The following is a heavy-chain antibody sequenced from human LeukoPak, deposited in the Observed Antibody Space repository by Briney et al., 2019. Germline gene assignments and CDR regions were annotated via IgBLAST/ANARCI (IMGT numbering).Heavy chain of an antibody. CDR3: ARVHPRGGSYYFDY. CDR1: GGSISSYY. V-gene: IGHV4-59*01. J-gene: IGHJ4*02. Sequence: PSETLSLTCTVSGGSISSYYWSWIRQPPGKGLEWIGYIYYSGNTNYNPSLKSRVTISVDTSKNQFSLKLSSVTAADTAVYYCARVHPRGGSYYFDYWGQGTLVTVSS. D-gene: IGHD1-26*01. CDR2: IYYSGNT.